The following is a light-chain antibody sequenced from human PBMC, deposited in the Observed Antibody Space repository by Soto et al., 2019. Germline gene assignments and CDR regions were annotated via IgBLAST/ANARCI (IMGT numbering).Light chain of an antibody. CDR3: MQCTHWPPIT. CDR1: QSLVYSDGNTY. V-gene: IGKV2-30*01. J-gene: IGKJ5*01. CDR2: KVS. Sequence: DVVMTQSPLSLPVTLGQPASISCRSSQSLVYSDGNTYLNWFQQRPGQSPRRLIYKVSNRDSGVPDRFSGSGSGTDFTLNISRVEAEDVGVYYCMQCTHWPPITFGQGTRLEIK.